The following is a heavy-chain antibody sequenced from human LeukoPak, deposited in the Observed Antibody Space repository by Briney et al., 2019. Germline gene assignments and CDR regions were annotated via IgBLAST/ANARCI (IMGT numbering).Heavy chain of an antibody. CDR3: ARGKYYYDYYYFDY. Sequence: SETLSLACAVYGGSFSGYYWSWIRQPPGKGLEWIGEINHSRSTNYNPSLKSRVTISVDTSKNQFSLKLSSVTAADTAVYYCARGKYYYDYYYFDYWGQGTLVTVSS. D-gene: IGHD3-22*01. J-gene: IGHJ4*02. V-gene: IGHV4-34*01. CDR1: GGSFSGYY. CDR2: INHSRST.